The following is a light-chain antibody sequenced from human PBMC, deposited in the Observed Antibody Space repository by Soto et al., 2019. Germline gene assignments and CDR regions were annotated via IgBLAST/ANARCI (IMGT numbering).Light chain of an antibody. V-gene: IGKV3-15*01. CDR1: QSVSSN. Sequence: EIVMTQSPATLSVSPGERATLSCRASQSVSSNLACYQHKPGKAPWLLIYGASTRATGIPARFSGSGSGTEFTLTITSLQSEDFAVYYCQQYNNWPPITFGQGTRLEIK. J-gene: IGKJ5*01. CDR2: GAS. CDR3: QQYNNWPPIT.